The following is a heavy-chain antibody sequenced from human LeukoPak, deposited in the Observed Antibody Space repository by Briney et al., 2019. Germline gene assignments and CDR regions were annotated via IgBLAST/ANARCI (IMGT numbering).Heavy chain of an antibody. CDR3: ARAREEQLDFDY. Sequence: SETLSLTCTVSGGSISSYYWSWIRQPPGKGLEWIGYIYYSGSTNYNPSLKSRVTISVDTSRNQFSLKLSSVTAADTAVYCCARAREEQLDFDYWGQGTLVTVSS. V-gene: IGHV4-59*01. D-gene: IGHD6-13*01. J-gene: IGHJ4*02. CDR2: IYYSGST. CDR1: GGSISSYY.